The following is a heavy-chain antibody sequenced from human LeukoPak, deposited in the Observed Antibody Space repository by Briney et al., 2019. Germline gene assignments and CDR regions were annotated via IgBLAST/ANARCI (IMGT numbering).Heavy chain of an antibody. CDR2: IYYSGST. CDR1: GGSISSYY. Sequence: SETLSLTCTVSGGSISSYYWSWLRQPPGKGLEWIGYIYYSGSTNYNPSLKSRVTISVDTSKNQFSLKLSSATAADTAVYYCAREGFRRYSSGWYNWFDPWGQGTLVTVSS. J-gene: IGHJ5*02. D-gene: IGHD6-19*01. V-gene: IGHV4-59*01. CDR3: AREGFRRYSSGWYNWFDP.